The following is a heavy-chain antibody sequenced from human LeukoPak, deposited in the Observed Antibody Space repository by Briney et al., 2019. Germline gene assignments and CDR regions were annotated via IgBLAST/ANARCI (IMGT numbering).Heavy chain of an antibody. CDR3: ARAYSNPYYYYYYYMDV. J-gene: IGHJ6*03. CDR1: GYTFTSYG. Sequence: ASVTVSCKASGYTFTSYGISWVRQAPGQGLEWMGWISAYNGNTNYAQKLQGRVTMTTDTSTSTAYMELRSLRSDDTAVYYCARAYSNPYYYYYYYMDVWGKGTTVTVSS. CDR2: ISAYNGNT. V-gene: IGHV1-18*01. D-gene: IGHD4-11*01.